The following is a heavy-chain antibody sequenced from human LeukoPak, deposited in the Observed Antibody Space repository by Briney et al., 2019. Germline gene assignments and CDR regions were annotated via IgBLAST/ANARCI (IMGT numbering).Heavy chain of an antibody. D-gene: IGHD2-8*02. J-gene: IGHJ3*02. CDR3: AAVPNANAWYWDDAFDI. Sequence: SVKVSCKASGFTFTTSAVQWVRQGRGQRLEWIGRIVVGSGNTDHAQKFQGRLTITRDISTSTAYMELSSLTSDDTAVYYCAAVPNANAWYWDDAFDIWGQGTMVTVSS. V-gene: IGHV1-58*01. CDR1: GFTFTTSA. CDR2: IVVGSGNT.